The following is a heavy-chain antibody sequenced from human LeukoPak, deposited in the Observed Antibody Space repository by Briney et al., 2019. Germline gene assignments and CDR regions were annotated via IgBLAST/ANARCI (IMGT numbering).Heavy chain of an antibody. D-gene: IGHD3-22*01. CDR2: ISGSGSTI. J-gene: IGHJ4*02. V-gene: IGHV3-11*04. CDR3: ARGDSSGYYYASATDY. Sequence: GGSLRLSCAASGFTFSDYYMSWIRQAPGKGLEWVSYISGSGSTIYYADSVKGRFTISRDNAKNSLYLQMNSLRAEDTAVYYCARGDSSGYYYASATDYWGQGTLVTVSS. CDR1: GFTFSDYY.